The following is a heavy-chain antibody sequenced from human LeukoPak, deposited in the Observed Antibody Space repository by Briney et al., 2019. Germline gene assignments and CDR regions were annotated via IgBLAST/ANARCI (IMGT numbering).Heavy chain of an antibody. Sequence: GGSLRLSCVASGFTFSSYSMNWVRQAPGKGLEWVSSIGSNSSYIYYADSVKGRFTFSRDNAKNSLYLQMNSLRAEDTAVYYCARAGLYISSGDSNDAFDMWGQGTMVTVSS. CDR1: GFTFSSYS. CDR3: ARAGLYISSGDSNDAFDM. V-gene: IGHV3-21*01. CDR2: IGSNSSYI. D-gene: IGHD6-6*01. J-gene: IGHJ3*02.